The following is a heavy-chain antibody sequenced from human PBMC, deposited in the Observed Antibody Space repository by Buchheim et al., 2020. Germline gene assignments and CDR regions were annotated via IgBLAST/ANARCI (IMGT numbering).Heavy chain of an antibody. V-gene: IGHV1-3*01. CDR1: GYTFTSYA. Sequence: QVQLVQSGAEVKKPGASVKVSCKASGYTFTSYAMHWVRQAPGQRLEWMGWINAGNGNTKYSQKFQGRVTITRDTSASTAYMELSSLRSEDTAVYYCARDVARITFGGVIAPGYYFDYWGQGTL. J-gene: IGHJ4*02. CDR2: INAGNGNT. D-gene: IGHD3-16*02. CDR3: ARDVARITFGGVIAPGYYFDY.